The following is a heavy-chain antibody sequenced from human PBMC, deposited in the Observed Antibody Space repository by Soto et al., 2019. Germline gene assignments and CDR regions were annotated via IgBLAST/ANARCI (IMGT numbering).Heavy chain of an antibody. J-gene: IGHJ5*02. CDR1: GGSISSSSYY. Sequence: PSETLSLTCTVSGGSISSSSYYWGWIRQPPGKGLEWIGSIYYSGSTYYNPSLKSRVTISVDTSKNQFSLKLSSVTAADTAVYYCARHVTMVRGVRGKSPTRFDPWGQGTLVTVSS. D-gene: IGHD3-10*01. V-gene: IGHV4-39*01. CDR2: IYYSGST. CDR3: ARHVTMVRGVRGKSPTRFDP.